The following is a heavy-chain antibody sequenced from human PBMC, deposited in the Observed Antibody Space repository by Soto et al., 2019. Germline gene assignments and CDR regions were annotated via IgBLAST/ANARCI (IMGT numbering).Heavy chain of an antibody. CDR3: ARPRYKVSSSSSPFGI. Sequence: GGSLRLSCAASGLTFSSYSMNWVRQAPGKGLEWVSSISSSSSYIYYADSVKGRFTISRDNAKNSLYLQMNSLRAEDTAVYYCARPRYKVSSSSSPFGIWGQGTMVTVSS. CDR1: GLTFSSYS. V-gene: IGHV3-21*01. CDR2: ISSSSSYI. D-gene: IGHD6-6*01. J-gene: IGHJ3*02.